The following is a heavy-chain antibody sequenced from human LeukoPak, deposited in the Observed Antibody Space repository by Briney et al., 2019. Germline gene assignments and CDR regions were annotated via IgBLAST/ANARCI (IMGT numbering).Heavy chain of an antibody. J-gene: IGHJ4*02. D-gene: IGHD3-10*01. CDR2: ISAYNGNT. CDR1: GYTLTSYG. V-gene: IGHV1-18*04. Sequence: GASVKVSCKASGYTLTSYGISWVRQAPGQGLEWMGWISAYNGNTNYAQKLQGRVTMTTDTSTSTAYMELRSLRSDDTAVYYCARGRILWFGELFPFDYWGQGTLVTVSS. CDR3: ARGRILWFGELFPFDY.